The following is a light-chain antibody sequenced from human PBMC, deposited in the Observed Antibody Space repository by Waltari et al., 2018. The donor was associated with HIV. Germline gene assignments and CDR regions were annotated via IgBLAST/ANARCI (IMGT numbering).Light chain of an antibody. CDR2: DDR. CDR1: DIGRKR. V-gene: IGLV3-21*01. J-gene: IGLJ1*01. Sequence: SYVLTQPPSVSVAPGETARITCGGSDIGRKRVHWYQQKSGQAPLLVIYDDRLRPSGIPARLSGSNSGNTATLTISRVEGADEADYYCQVWENSRDQSFGPGTRVTV. CDR3: QVWENSRDQS.